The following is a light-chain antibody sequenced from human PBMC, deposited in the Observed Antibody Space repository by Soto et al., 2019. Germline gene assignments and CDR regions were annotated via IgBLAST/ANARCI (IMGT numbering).Light chain of an antibody. V-gene: IGLV2-23*01. J-gene: IGLJ3*02. CDR2: EGS. CDR3: CSYAGSSTWV. Sequence: QSALTQPASVSGSPGQSITISCTGTNSDVGNYNLVSWYQQYPGKAPKLMIYEGSKRPSGVSNRFSGSKSGNTASLTISGLQAEDEADYYCCSYAGSSTWVFGGGTQLTVL. CDR1: NSDVGNYNL.